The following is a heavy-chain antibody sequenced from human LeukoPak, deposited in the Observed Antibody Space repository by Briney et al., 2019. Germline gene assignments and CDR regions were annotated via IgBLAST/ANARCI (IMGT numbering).Heavy chain of an antibody. CDR3: ARAPHEYSSRWNY. Sequence: ASVKVSCKASGYSFTSNYIHWVRQAPGQGLEWMGMIYPRDGSTSYAQKFQGRVTVTRDTSTSTVYMELSSLRSEDTAVYYCARAPHEYSSRWNYWGQGTLVTVSS. V-gene: IGHV1-46*01. CDR1: GYSFTSNY. D-gene: IGHD6-13*01. J-gene: IGHJ4*02. CDR2: IYPRDGST.